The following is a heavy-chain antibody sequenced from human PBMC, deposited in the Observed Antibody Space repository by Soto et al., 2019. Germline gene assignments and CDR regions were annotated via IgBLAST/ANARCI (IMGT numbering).Heavy chain of an antibody. CDR2: IIPIFGTA. V-gene: IGHV1-69*13. CDR1: GGTFSSYA. Sequence: GASVKVSCKASGGTFSSYAISWVRQAPGQGLEWMGGIIPIFGTANYAQKFQGRVTITADESTSTAYMELSSLRSDDTAVYYCARDGGIAVLDYWGQGTLVTVSS. D-gene: IGHD6-19*01. J-gene: IGHJ4*02. CDR3: ARDGGIAVLDY.